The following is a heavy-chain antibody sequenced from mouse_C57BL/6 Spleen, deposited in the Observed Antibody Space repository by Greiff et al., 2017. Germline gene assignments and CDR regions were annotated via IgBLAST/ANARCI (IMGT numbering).Heavy chain of an antibody. CDR1: GYTFTSYG. CDR2: IYPRSGNT. V-gene: IGHV1-81*01. J-gene: IGHJ4*01. CDR3: ARREAHGGYYAMDY. Sequence: VQLQESGAELARPGASVKLSCKASGYTFTSYGISWVKQRTGQGLEWIGEIYPRSGNTYYNEKFKGKATLTADKSSSTAYMELRSLTSEDSAVXCWARREAHGGYYAMDYWGQGTSVTVSS.